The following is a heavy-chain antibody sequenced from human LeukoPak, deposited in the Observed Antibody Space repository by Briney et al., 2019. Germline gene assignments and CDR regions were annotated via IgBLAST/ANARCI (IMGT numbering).Heavy chain of an antibody. CDR1: GGSISSYC. CDR3: ARHLRHPGKLYYMDV. J-gene: IGHJ6*03. Sequence: SETLSLTCNVAGGSISSYCRSWIRQPPGKGLEWIGYIYTSGGTNYNPSLKSRVTISVDTSKNQFSLKLSSVTAADTAVYYCARHLRHPGKLYYMDVWGKGTTVTVSS. V-gene: IGHV4-4*09. CDR2: IYTSGGT.